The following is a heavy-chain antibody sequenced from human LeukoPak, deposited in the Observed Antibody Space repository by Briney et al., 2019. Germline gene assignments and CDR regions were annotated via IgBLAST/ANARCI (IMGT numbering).Heavy chain of an antibody. CDR3: AKEEGLTAAAAPQY. CDR1: GFTVSSNY. J-gene: IGHJ4*02. CDR2: IYSGGST. Sequence: GGSLRLSCAVSGFTVSSNYMSWVRQAPGKGLEWVSVIYSGGSTYYADSVKGRFTISRDNSKNTLYLQMNSLRAEDTAVYYCAKEEGLTAAAAPQYWGQGTLVTVSS. V-gene: IGHV3-53*05. D-gene: IGHD6-13*01.